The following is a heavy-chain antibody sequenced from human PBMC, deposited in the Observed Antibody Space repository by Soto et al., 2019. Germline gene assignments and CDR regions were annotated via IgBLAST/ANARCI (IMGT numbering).Heavy chain of an antibody. CDR3: AKDRESSSLDY. V-gene: IGHV3-30*18. CDR1: GFTFSSYG. J-gene: IGHJ4*02. D-gene: IGHD6-13*01. Sequence: SLRLSCAASGFTFSSYGMHWVRQAPGKGLEWVAVISYDGSNKFYADSVKGRFTISRDNSKNTLYLQMNSLRAEDTAVYYCAKDRESSSLDYWGQGTLVTVSS. CDR2: ISYDGSNK.